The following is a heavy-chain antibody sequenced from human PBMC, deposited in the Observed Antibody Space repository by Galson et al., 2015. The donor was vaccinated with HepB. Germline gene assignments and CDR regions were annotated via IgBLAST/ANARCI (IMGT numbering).Heavy chain of an antibody. D-gene: IGHD4-11*01. V-gene: IGHV3-30*18. J-gene: IGHJ6*02. Sequence: SLRLSCAASGFTFSSYGMHWVRQAPGKGLEWVAVISYDGSNKYYADSVKGRFTISRDNSKNTLYLQMNSLRAEDTAVYYCAKDLGVTTPLGDCYYGMDVWGQGTTVTVSS. CDR2: ISYDGSNK. CDR3: AKDLGVTTPLGDCYYGMDV. CDR1: GFTFSSYG.